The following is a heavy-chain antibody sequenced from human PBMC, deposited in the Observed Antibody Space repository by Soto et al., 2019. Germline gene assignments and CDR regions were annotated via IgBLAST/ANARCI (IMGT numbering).Heavy chain of an antibody. V-gene: IGHV4-31*03. J-gene: IGHJ5*02. CDR1: GNSISRGFYY. CDR3: ARVRRAPRNYYDSSGYPYGPDWFDP. CDR2: IYYSGST. D-gene: IGHD3-22*01. Sequence: PSDTLCLTCILSGNSISRGFYYWRWIRQHPWQGLEWIGYIYYSGSTYYNPSLKSRVTISVDTSKNQFSLKLSSVTAADTAVYYCARVRRAPRNYYDSSGYPYGPDWFDPWGQGTLVTVSS.